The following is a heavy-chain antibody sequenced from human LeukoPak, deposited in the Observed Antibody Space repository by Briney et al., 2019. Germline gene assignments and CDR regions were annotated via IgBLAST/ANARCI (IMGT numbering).Heavy chain of an antibody. CDR2: ISGSGGST. D-gene: IGHD5-18*01. Sequence: GGSLRLSCAASGFTFSSYAMSWVRQAPGKGLEWVSAISGSGGSTYYADSVKGRFTISRDNSKNTLYLQMNSLTAEDTATYYCAKSGYKGHDRPHWGLGTLVTVSS. V-gene: IGHV3-23*01. CDR1: GFTFSSYA. J-gene: IGHJ4*02. CDR3: AKSGYKGHDRPH.